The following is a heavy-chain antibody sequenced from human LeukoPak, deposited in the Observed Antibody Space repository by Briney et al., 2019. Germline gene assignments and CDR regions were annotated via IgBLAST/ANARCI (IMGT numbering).Heavy chain of an antibody. CDR2: ISGSGGGT. CDR1: GFTFSSYA. V-gene: IGHV3-23*01. J-gene: IGHJ2*01. D-gene: IGHD3-16*02. CDR3: AKDPRGYYDYVWGSYRYGWYIDL. Sequence: PGGSLRLSCAASGFTFSSYAMSWVRQAPGKGLEWVSAISGSGGGTYYADSVKGRFTISRENSKNTLYLQMNSLRAEDTAVYYCAKDPRGYYDYVWGSYRYGWYIDLWGRGTLVTVSS.